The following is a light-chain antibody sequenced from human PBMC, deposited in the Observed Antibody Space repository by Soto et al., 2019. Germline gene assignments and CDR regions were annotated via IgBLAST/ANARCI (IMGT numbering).Light chain of an antibody. V-gene: IGLV1-47*01. CDR2: RNN. CDR1: SSNIGNNY. Sequence: QSVLTQPPSASRTPGQRVTISCSGSSSNIGNNYVHWYQQLPGTAPKLRIYRNNQRPSGVPDRVSGSKSGTSASLAISGLRSEDEAHYYFAAWDDSLSAVVFCGGTKLTVL. J-gene: IGLJ2*01. CDR3: AAWDDSLSAVV.